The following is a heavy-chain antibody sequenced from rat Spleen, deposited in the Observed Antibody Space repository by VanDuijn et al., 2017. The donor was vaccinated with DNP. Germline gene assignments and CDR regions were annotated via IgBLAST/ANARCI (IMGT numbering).Heavy chain of an antibody. J-gene: IGHJ2*01. D-gene: IGHD5-1*01. CDR1: GFTFSDYY. V-gene: IGHV5-20*01. CDR2: ISYDGSST. CDR3: TTTGDY. Sequence: EVQLVESDGGLVQPGRSLKLSCAASGFTFSDYYMAWVRQAPTKGLEWVATISYDGSSTYYRDSVKGRLTISRDNAKSSLYLQMDSLRSEDTATYYCTTTGDYWGQGVMVTVSS.